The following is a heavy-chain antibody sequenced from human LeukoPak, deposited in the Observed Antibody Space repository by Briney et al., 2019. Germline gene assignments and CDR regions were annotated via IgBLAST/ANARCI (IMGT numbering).Heavy chain of an antibody. V-gene: IGHV3-7*01. Sequence: GGSLRLSCATSGFTFSTYAMSWVRQAPGKGLEWVANIKQDGSEKYYADSVKGRFTISRDNAKNSLYLQMISLRAEDTAVYYCARVRSGSSYYYYYMDVWAKGTTVTVSS. CDR1: GFTFSTYA. CDR3: ARVRSGSSYYYYYMDV. CDR2: IKQDGSEK. D-gene: IGHD6-13*01. J-gene: IGHJ6*03.